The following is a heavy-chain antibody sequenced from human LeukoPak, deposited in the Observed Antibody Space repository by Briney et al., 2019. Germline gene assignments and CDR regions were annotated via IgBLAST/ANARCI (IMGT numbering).Heavy chain of an antibody. Sequence: GGSLRLSCAASGFTFSSYAISWVRQAPGQGLEWMGGIIPIFGTANYAQKFQGRVTITADESTSTAYMELSSLRSEDTAVYYCARLITMVRGVIITFYGMDVWGQGTTVTVSS. CDR2: IIPIFGTA. J-gene: IGHJ6*02. CDR1: GFTFSSYA. CDR3: ARLITMVRGVIITFYGMDV. D-gene: IGHD3-10*01. V-gene: IGHV1-69*01.